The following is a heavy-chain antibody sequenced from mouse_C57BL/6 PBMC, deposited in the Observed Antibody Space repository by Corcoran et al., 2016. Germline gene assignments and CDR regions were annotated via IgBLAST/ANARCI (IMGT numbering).Heavy chain of an antibody. V-gene: IGHV1-18*01. CDR3: ARWDYSNYDYAMDY. D-gene: IGHD2-5*01. Sequence: EVQLQQSGPELVKPGASVKIPCKASGYTFTDYNMDWVKQSHGKSLEWIGDINPNNGGTIYNQKFKGKATLTVDKSSSTAYMELRSLTSEDTAVYYCARWDYSNYDYAMDYWGQGTSVTVSS. CDR1: GYTFTDYN. J-gene: IGHJ4*01. CDR2: INPNNGGT.